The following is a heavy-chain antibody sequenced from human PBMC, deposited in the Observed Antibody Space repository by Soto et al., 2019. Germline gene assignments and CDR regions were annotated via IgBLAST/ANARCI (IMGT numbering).Heavy chain of an antibody. J-gene: IGHJ5*02. Sequence: SETLSLTCAVYGGSFRGYYWSWIRQPPGKGLEWIGEINHSGSTNYNPSLKSRVTISVDTSKNQFSLKLSSVTAADTAVYYCASLNQLAARTSRDWFDPWGQGTLVTVSS. D-gene: IGHD6-6*01. CDR1: GGSFRGYY. V-gene: IGHV4-34*01. CDR3: ASLNQLAARTSRDWFDP. CDR2: INHSGST.